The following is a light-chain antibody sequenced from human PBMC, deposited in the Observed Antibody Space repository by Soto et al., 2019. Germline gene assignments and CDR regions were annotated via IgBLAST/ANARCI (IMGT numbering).Light chain of an antibody. CDR1: NSNIGAGYD. V-gene: IGLV1-40*01. J-gene: IGLJ3*02. CDR3: QSYDSSLSGWV. CDR2: GNS. Sequence: QSVLTQPPSVSGAPGQRVTISCTGYNSNIGAGYDVHWYQQLPGTAPKLLIYGNSNRPSGVPERFSASKSGTSASLTITGLQAEDEADYYCQSYDSSLSGWVFGGGTKLTVL.